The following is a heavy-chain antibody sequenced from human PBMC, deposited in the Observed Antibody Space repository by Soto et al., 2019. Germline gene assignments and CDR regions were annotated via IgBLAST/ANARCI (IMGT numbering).Heavy chain of an antibody. CDR1: GGSISDYY. CDR2: IFYTGNT. V-gene: IGHV4-59*08. J-gene: IGHJ4*02. D-gene: IGHD5-18*01. Sequence: SETLSLTCTVSGGSISDYYWSWIRQIPGKGLEWIGYIFYTGNTNYNPSLKSRVSISVDGSKNQFSLKLSSVTAADTAVYYCARRYGSRFDYWGQGTLVTVSS. CDR3: ARRYGSRFDY.